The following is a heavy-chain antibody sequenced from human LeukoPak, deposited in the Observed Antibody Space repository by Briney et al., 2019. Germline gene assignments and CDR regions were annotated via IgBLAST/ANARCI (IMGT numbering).Heavy chain of an antibody. CDR2: IYYSGNT. CDR3: ARDSGGAAGGSGMGYGFDI. D-gene: IGHD6-13*01. CDR1: GGSISSSSYY. J-gene: IGHJ3*02. Sequence: PSGTLSLTCTVSGGSISSSSYYWGWIRQPPGKGLEGIGSIYYSGNTYYNGSFKSRVTISGDTSKHKFSLRLSSVTAADTAMYYCARDSGGAAGGSGMGYGFDIWGQGTMVTVSS. V-gene: IGHV4-39*07.